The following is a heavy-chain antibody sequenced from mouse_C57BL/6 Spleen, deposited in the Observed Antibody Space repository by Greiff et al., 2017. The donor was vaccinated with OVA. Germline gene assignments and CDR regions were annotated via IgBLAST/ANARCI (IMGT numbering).Heavy chain of an antibody. J-gene: IGHJ3*01. CDR2: ILPGSGST. CDR3: ARREGQHGIPEGFAY. D-gene: IGHD2-1*01. CDR1: GYTFTGYW. V-gene: IGHV1-9*01. Sequence: QVQLQQSGAELMKPGASVKLSCKATGYTFTGYWIEWVKQRPGHGLEWIGEILPGSGSTNYNEKFKGKATFTADTSSNTAYMQLSSLTTEDSAMYYWARREGQHGIPEGFAYWGQGTLVTVSA.